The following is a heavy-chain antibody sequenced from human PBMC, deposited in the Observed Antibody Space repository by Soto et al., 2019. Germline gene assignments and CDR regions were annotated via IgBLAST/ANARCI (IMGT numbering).Heavy chain of an antibody. CDR1: GGTFSSYA. CDR2: IIPIFGTA. J-gene: IGHJ6*02. CDR3: AKSPQGSDYYYGMDV. V-gene: IGHV1-69*06. Sequence: SVKVSCKASGGTFSSYAISWVRQAPGQGLEWMGGIIPIFGTANYAQKFQGRVTITADKSTSTAYMELSSLRSEDTAVYYCAKSPQGSDYYYGMDVWVQGTTVTVSS.